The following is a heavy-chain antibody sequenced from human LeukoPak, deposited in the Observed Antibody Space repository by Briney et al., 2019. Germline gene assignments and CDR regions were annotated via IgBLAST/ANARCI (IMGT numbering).Heavy chain of an antibody. Sequence: GASVKVSCKASGGTFSSYAISWVRQAPGQGLEWMGGIIPIFGTANYAQKFQGRVTITTDESTSTAYVELSSLRSEDTAVYYCAREAKYYYGSGSWGAFDYWGQGTLVTVSS. D-gene: IGHD3-10*01. CDR1: GGTFSSYA. J-gene: IGHJ4*02. V-gene: IGHV1-69*05. CDR2: IIPIFGTA. CDR3: AREAKYYYGSGSWGAFDY.